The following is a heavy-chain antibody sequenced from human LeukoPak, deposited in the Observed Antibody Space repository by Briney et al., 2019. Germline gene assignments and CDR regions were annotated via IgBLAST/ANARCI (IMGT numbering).Heavy chain of an antibody. D-gene: IGHD6-6*01. CDR3: AREGLYSSSSSDH. J-gene: IGHJ4*02. CDR1: GYTFTGYY. V-gene: IGHV1-2*02. CDR2: INPNSGGT. Sequence: ASVKVSCKASGYTFTGYYMHWVRQAPGQGLEWMGWINPNSGGTNYAQKFQGRVTMTRDTSISTAYMELSRLRSDDTAVYYCAREGLYSSSSSDHWGQGTLVTVSS.